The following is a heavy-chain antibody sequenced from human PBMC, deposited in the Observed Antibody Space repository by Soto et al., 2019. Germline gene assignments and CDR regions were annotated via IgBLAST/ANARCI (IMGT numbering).Heavy chain of an antibody. D-gene: IGHD3-10*01. J-gene: IGHJ4*02. Sequence: EVQLLESGGGLVQPGGSLRLSCAASGFTFSSYAMSWVRQAPGKGLEWVSAISGSIGSTYYADSVKGRFTISRDNSKNTLYLQMNSLRAEDSALYSCAKPFYYGSAGYFNGDFWGQGTLVTVSS. CDR3: AKPFYYGSAGYFNGDF. CDR1: GFTFSSYA. CDR2: ISGSIGST. V-gene: IGHV3-23*01.